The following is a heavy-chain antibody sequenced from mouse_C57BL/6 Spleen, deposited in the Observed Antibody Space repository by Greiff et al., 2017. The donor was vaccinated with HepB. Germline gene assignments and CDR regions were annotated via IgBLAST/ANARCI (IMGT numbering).Heavy chain of an antibody. J-gene: IGHJ1*03. Sequence: VHLVESGAELARPGASVKLSCKASGYTFTSYGISWVKQRTGQGLEWIGEIYPRSGNTYYNEKFKGKDTLTADKSSSTAYMELRSLTSEDSAVYFCARVALLRYFDVWGTGTTVTVSS. D-gene: IGHD1-2*01. CDR1: GYTFTSYG. CDR2: IYPRSGNT. V-gene: IGHV1-81*01. CDR3: ARVALLRYFDV.